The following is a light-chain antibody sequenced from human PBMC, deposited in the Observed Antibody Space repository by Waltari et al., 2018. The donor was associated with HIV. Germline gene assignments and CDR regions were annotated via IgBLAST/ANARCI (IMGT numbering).Light chain of an antibody. CDR2: GNS. J-gene: IGLJ3*02. CDR1: RPNIGAGYD. CDR3: QSYDSSLSGSV. Sequence: QSVLTQPPSLSAAPGQRVTISCPGRRPNIGAGYDVPWYQQLPGTAPKLLIYGNSNRPSGVPDRFSGSKSGTSASLAITGLQAEDEADYYCQSYDSSLSGSVFGGGTKLTVL. V-gene: IGLV1-40*01.